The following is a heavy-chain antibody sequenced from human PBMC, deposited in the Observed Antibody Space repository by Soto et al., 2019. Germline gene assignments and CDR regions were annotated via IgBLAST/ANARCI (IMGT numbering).Heavy chain of an antibody. V-gene: IGHV3-23*01. CDR3: AKGGGASTSWAPLGAEDY. CDR1: GFTFSSYA. CDR2: ISGSGGST. J-gene: IGHJ4*02. Sequence: EVQLLESGGGLVQPGGSLRLSCAASGFTFSSYAMSWVRQAPGKGLEWVSAISGSGGSTYYADSVKGRFTISRDNSKNTLYLQMNSRRADDTAVYYCAKGGGASTSWAPLGAEDYWGQGTLVTVSS. D-gene: IGHD2-2*01.